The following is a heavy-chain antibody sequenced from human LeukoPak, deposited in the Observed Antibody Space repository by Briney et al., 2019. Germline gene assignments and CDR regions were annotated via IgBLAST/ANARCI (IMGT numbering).Heavy chain of an antibody. CDR1: GYSFTGYY. V-gene: IGHV1-2*06. Sequence: ASVKVSCKASGYSFTGYYLHWVRQAPGQGLEWMGRINPISGGTIYAQKFQGRVTMTRDTSISTVYMELSRLKSDDTAVFYCARQVAGTLFYFDYWGQGALVSVSS. J-gene: IGHJ4*02. CDR3: ARQVAGTLFYFDY. CDR2: INPISGGT. D-gene: IGHD6-19*01.